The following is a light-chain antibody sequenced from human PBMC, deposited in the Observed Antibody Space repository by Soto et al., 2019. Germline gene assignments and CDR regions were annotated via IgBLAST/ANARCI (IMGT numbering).Light chain of an antibody. CDR1: QSISSY. V-gene: IGKV3-20*01. J-gene: IGKJ1*01. Sequence: EVVLTQSPDTLSLPPGERATLSCRASQSISSYLAWYQQKPGQAPRLLIYDASSRATGIPARFSGSGSGTDFTLTISRLEPEDFAVYYCQQYGSSVWTFGQGTKVDI. CDR3: QQYGSSVWT. CDR2: DAS.